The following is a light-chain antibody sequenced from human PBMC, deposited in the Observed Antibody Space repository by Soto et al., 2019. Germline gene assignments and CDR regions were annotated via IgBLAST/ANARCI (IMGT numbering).Light chain of an antibody. CDR1: SSDIGSYNL. CDR2: DVS. V-gene: IGLV2-23*02. J-gene: IGLJ3*02. CDR3: CSYAGSSALV. Sequence: QSALTQPASVSGSPGQSITISCNGTSSDIGSYNLVSWYQQDPGKAPKLLIYDVSERPSGVSNRFSGSKSGNTASLTISGLQVEDEADYYCCSYAGSSALVFGGGTKVTVL.